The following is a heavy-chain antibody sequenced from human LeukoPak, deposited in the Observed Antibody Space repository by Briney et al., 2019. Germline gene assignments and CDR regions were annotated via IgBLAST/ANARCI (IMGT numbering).Heavy chain of an antibody. CDR1: GFTFSSSW. Sequence: GGSLRLSCVASGFTFSSSWMTWVRQAPGKGLEWVASIREDGSEKTSVDSVKGRFTISRDNAKNSLYLQMDSLRAEDTAVYYCARGPTNGRAFDYWGQGTLVSVSS. V-gene: IGHV3-7*01. CDR2: IREDGSEK. CDR3: ARGPTNGRAFDY. D-gene: IGHD3-10*02. J-gene: IGHJ4*02.